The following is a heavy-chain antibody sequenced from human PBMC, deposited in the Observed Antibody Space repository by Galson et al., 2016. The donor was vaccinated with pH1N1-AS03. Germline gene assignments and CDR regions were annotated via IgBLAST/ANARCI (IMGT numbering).Heavy chain of an antibody. CDR2: ISWNTAAI. J-gene: IGHJ3*02. Sequence: SLRLSCAASGFTLDDYAMHWVRQTPQKALESVSRISWNTAAIDYADPVQGRFTISRDNAQNSLYLQMDGLTADDTALYYCVKERGTVITSNTFDIWGQGTMVTVSS. D-gene: IGHD4-17*01. CDR1: GFTLDDYA. V-gene: IGHV3-9*01. CDR3: VKERGTVITSNTFDI.